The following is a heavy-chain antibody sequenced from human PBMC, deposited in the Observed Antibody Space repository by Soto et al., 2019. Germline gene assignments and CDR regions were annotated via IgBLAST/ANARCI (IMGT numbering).Heavy chain of an antibody. V-gene: IGHV3-64D*06. D-gene: IGHD2-15*01. J-gene: IGHJ4*02. Sequence: EVQLVESGGGLVQPGGSLRLSCSASGFIFSASSIYWVRQVPGKGLEAISALNSSGRSTYYADSVKDRFTISRDNSKNTLFLQMGSLRPADTAIYYCVKQAHGLDGVAFDYWGQGTQVTVAS. CDR1: GFIFSASS. CDR3: VKQAHGLDGVAFDY. CDR2: LNSSGRST.